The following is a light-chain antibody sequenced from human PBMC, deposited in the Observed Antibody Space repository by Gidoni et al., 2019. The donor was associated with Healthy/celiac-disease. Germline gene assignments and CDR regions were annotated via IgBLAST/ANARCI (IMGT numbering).Light chain of an antibody. CDR3: QCSYSTPT. J-gene: IGKJ4*01. CDR1: QSISSY. Sequence: DIQITQSPSFLSAPVRDRVTITCRESQSISSYLNWQQQKPGKTPKLLTDAASSLGSGVPSRGSGSGTETNFTISISRLQDEDFDSYYHQCSYSTPTFGGGTQVEIK. V-gene: IGKV1-39*02. CDR2: AAS.